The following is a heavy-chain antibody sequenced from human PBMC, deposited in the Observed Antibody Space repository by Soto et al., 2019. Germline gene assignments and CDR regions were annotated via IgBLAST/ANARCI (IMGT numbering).Heavy chain of an antibody. CDR1: GGSISSSNW. D-gene: IGHD6-13*01. V-gene: IGHV4-4*02. CDR2: IYHSGST. Sequence: QVQLQESGPGLVKPSGTLSLTCAVSGGSISSSNWWSWVRQPPGKGLEWIGEIYHSGSTNYNPSVKSLVTISVDQSKNQFSLKLSSGTVADTALYYCSRTAAGTCYYYYHGMDVWGRGTTDTVSS. J-gene: IGHJ6*02. CDR3: SRTAAGTCYYYYHGMDV.